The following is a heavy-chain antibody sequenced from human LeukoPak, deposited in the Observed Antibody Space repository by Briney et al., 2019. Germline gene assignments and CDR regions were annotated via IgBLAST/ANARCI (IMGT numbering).Heavy chain of an antibody. CDR3: ARVGRYGYNLEYFDY. CDR1: GGSISSYY. D-gene: IGHD5-24*01. V-gene: IGHV4-59*01. Sequence: KASETLSLTCTVSGGSISSYYWSWIRQPPGKGLEWIGYIYYSGSTNYNPSLMSRVTISVDTSKNQFSLKLSSATAADTAVYYCARVGRYGYNLEYFDYWGQGTLVTVSS. J-gene: IGHJ4*02. CDR2: IYYSGST.